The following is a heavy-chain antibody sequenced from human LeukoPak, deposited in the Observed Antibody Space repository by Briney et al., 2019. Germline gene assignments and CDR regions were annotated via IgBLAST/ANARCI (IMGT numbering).Heavy chain of an antibody. CDR3: ARGFSIRSNSSGY. V-gene: IGHV1-8*01. D-gene: IGHD6-6*01. Sequence: ASVKVSCKASGYTFTSYDINWVRQAAGQGLEWMGWMSPNSGNTGYAQKFQGRVTMTRNTSISTAYMELSSLRSEDTAVYYCARGFSIRSNSSGYWGQGTPVTVSS. CDR2: MSPNSGNT. CDR1: GYTFTSYD. J-gene: IGHJ4*02.